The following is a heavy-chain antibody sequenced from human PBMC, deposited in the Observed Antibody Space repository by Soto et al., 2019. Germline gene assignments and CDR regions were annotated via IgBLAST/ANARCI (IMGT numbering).Heavy chain of an antibody. CDR1: GFTLSNDE. D-gene: IGHD6-13*01. J-gene: IGHJ6*03. V-gene: IGHV3-64*01. CDR2: ISNNGAHT. CDR3: ARRGYGSRWPNVYMDV. Sequence: PGGALRLPCAASGFTLSNDEMHLVRQAPGKGLEYVSGISNNGAHTDYAKSVKGRFTISRDNSENTLYLQMGSLRAEDMALYYCARRGYGSRWPNVYMDVWGKGTTVTVS.